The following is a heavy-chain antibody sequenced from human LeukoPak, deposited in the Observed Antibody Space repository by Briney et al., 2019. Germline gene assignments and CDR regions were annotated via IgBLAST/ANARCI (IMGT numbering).Heavy chain of an antibody. CDR3: ARQGSYYYGSGTYYNGHFDY. D-gene: IGHD3-10*01. J-gene: IGHJ4*02. V-gene: IGHV4-39*01. CDR2: IYYSGST. CDR1: GGSISSSSYY. Sequence: PSETLSLTCTVPGGSISSSSYYWGWIRQPPGKGLEWIGSIYYSGSTFYNPSLESRVSISVDTSKNQFSLKLSSVTAADTAVYYCARQGSYYYGSGTYYNGHFDYWAQGTLVTVSS.